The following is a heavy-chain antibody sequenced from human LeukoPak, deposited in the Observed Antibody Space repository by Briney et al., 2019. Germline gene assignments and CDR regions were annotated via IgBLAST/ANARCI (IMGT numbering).Heavy chain of an antibody. V-gene: IGHV3-9*01. D-gene: IGHD1-26*01. CDR2: IGWNSGGI. Sequence: PGRSLRLSCAASGFTFDDYAMHWVRQAPGKGLEWVSGIGWNSGGIVYADSVKGRFTISRDNAKNSLYLQMNSLRAEDTAVYYCARAWWELLGYFDYWGQGTLVTVSS. J-gene: IGHJ4*02. CDR3: ARAWWELLGYFDY. CDR1: GFTFDDYA.